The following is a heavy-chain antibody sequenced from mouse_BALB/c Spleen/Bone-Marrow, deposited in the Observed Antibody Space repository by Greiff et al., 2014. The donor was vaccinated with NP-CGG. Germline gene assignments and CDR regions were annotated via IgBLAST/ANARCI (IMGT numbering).Heavy chain of an antibody. V-gene: IGHV1-9*01. Sequence: QVQLQQSGAELMKPGASVKISCKATGYTFSSYWIEWVKQRPGHGLEWIGEILPGSGSTNHNEKFKGKATFTADTSSNTAYMQLSSLTSEDSAVYYCARRLLYYFDYWGQGTTLTVSS. J-gene: IGHJ2*01. CDR3: ARRLLYYFDY. D-gene: IGHD1-2*01. CDR1: GYTFSSYW. CDR2: ILPGSGST.